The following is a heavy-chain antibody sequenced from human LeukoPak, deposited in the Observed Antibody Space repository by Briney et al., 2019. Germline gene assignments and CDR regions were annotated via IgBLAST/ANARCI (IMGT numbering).Heavy chain of an antibody. D-gene: IGHD2-21*02. CDR3: AILTYCGGDCYPRENDAFDI. J-gene: IGHJ3*02. CDR1: GFTFSSYG. V-gene: IGHV3-33*01. Sequence: GRSLRLSCAASGFTFSSYGIHWVRQAPGKGLEWVAVIWYDGSNKYYADSVKGRFTISRDNSKNTLYLQMNSLRAEDTAVYYCAILTYCGGDCYPRENDAFDIWGQGTMVTVSS. CDR2: IWYDGSNK.